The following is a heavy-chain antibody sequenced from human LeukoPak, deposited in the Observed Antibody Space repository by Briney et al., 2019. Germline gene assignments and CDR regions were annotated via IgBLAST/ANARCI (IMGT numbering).Heavy chain of an antibody. Sequence: SVKVSCKASGGTFSSYAISWVRQAPGQGLEWMGGIIPIFGTANYAQKFQGRVTITADESTSTAYMELSSLRSEDTAVYYCARDLGPRLIHPYCGGDCYSGDLDYWGQGTLVTVSS. CDR1: GGTFSSYA. D-gene: IGHD2-21*02. J-gene: IGHJ4*02. CDR3: ARDLGPRLIHPYCGGDCYSGDLDY. CDR2: IIPIFGTA. V-gene: IGHV1-69*13.